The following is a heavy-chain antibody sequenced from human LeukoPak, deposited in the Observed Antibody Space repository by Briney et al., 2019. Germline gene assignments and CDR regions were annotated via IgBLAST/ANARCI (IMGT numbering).Heavy chain of an antibody. V-gene: IGHV4-4*09. CDR1: VVSLSAYQ. CDR3: ATANDSKISPFDL. CDR2: INTKGDT. Sequence: SQRLCLTPAVSVVSLSAYQCRGGSESPERGLECIGCINTKGDTSYNPSLKSRDTTSVDTSKNQFSLRLTSVTAADTAVYYCATANDSKISPFDLWGQGAPVTVSS. J-gene: IGHJ4*02. D-gene: IGHD3-3*01.